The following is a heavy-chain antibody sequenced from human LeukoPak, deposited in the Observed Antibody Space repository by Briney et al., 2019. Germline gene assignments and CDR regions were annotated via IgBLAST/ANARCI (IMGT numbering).Heavy chain of an antibody. V-gene: IGHV3-11*01. D-gene: IGHD2-15*01. CDR1: GFTFSDYY. Sequence: GGSLRLSCAASGFTFSDYYMSWIRRAPGKGLEWVSYISSSGSTIYYADSVKGRFTISRDNAKNSLYLQMNSLRAEDTAVYYCARGTVYSYCSGGSCYQEDDAFDIWGQGTMVTVSS. J-gene: IGHJ3*02. CDR2: ISSSGSTI. CDR3: ARGTVYSYCSGGSCYQEDDAFDI.